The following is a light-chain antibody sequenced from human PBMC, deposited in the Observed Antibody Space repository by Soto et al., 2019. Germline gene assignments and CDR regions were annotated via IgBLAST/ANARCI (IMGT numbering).Light chain of an antibody. Sequence: SYELTQPPSVSVSPGQTASITCSGDKLGDKYASWYQQKPGQSPVLVIYQDTKRPSGIPERFSGPNSGNTATLAISGTQAMDEADYYCQAWDSSIGVFGGGTMLTVL. CDR1: KLGDKY. CDR2: QDT. J-gene: IGLJ2*01. V-gene: IGLV3-1*01. CDR3: QAWDSSIGV.